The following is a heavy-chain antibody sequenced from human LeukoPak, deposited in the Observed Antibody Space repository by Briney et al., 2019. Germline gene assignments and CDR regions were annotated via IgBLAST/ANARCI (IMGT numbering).Heavy chain of an antibody. V-gene: IGHV4-34*01. CDR1: GGSFSGYY. J-gene: IGHJ4*02. CDR2: INHSGST. CDR3: ARRRGSTVRGVIIPYFDY. Sequence: PSETLSLTCAVYGGSFSGYYWSWIRQPPGKGLEWIGEINHSGSTNYNPSLKSRVTISVDTSKNQFSLKLSSVTAADTAVYYCARRRGSTVRGVIIPYFDYWGQGTLVTVSS. D-gene: IGHD3-10*01.